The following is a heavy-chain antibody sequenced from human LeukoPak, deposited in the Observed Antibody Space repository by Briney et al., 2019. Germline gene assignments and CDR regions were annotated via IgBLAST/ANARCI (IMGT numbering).Heavy chain of an antibody. Sequence: SETLSLTCTVSGASVSSYYYSWIRQPPGKGLEWIGYIYQSGGTNYSPFLKSRGTISVDTSKNQVSLRLTSVSAADTAVYYCARGSSSGWPGGMFLRHWGQGTPVTVSS. CDR3: ARGSSSGWPGGMFLRH. CDR2: IYQSGGT. V-gene: IGHV4-59*02. D-gene: IGHD6-19*01. CDR1: GASVSSYY. J-gene: IGHJ1*01.